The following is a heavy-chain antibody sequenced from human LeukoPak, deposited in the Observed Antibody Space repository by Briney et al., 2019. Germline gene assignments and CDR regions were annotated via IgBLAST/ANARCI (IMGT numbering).Heavy chain of an antibody. J-gene: IGHJ5*02. CDR2: INHSGST. D-gene: IGHD3-10*01. CDR1: GGSFSGYY. CDR3: ARHQSGGSDP. Sequence: SETLSLTCAVYGGSFSGYYWSWIRQPPGKGLEWIGEINHSGSTNYNPSLKSRVTISVDTSKNQFSLKLSSVTAADTAVYYCARHQSGGSDPWGQGTLVTVSS. V-gene: IGHV4-34*01.